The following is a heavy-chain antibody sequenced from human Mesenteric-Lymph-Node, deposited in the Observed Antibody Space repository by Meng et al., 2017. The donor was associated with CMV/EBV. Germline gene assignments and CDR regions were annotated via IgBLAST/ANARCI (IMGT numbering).Heavy chain of an antibody. J-gene: IGHJ6*02. V-gene: IGHV1-8*02. D-gene: IGHD2-2*02. Sequence: ASVKVSCKASGYNFPIYDINWVRQAPGQGLEWMGWMDPKTGKTGYAQRFQDRITLTRDTSISTVYLELSSLISEDTAVYYCARGRYTVYGVLYYNGFDVWGQGTTVTVSS. CDR1: GYNFPIYD. CDR2: MDPKTGKT. CDR3: ARGRYTVYGVLYYNGFDV.